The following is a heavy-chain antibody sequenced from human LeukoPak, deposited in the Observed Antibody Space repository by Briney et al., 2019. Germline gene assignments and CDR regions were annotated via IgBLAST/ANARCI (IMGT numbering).Heavy chain of an antibody. Sequence: PGGSLRLSCAASGFTFSSYSMNWVRQAPGKGLEWVSPISSSSSYIYYADSVKGRFTISRDNAKNSLYLQMNSLRAEDTAVYYCARDVSSSPYGDYYGMDVWGQGTTVTVSS. J-gene: IGHJ6*02. D-gene: IGHD6-13*01. CDR2: ISSSSSYI. CDR3: ARDVSSSPYGDYYGMDV. V-gene: IGHV3-21*01. CDR1: GFTFSSYS.